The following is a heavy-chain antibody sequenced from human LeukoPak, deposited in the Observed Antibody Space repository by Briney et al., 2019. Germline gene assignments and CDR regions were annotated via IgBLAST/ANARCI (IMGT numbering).Heavy chain of an antibody. CDR3: ARHPPQYYYDSSGYYYFDDY. Sequence: ASVKVSCKASGYTCTGYYMHWVRQAPGQGLEWMGRINPNSGGTNYAQKFQGRVTMTRDTSISTANMELSRLRSDDTAVYYCARHPPQYYYDSSGYYYFDDYWGQGTLVTVSS. V-gene: IGHV1-2*06. J-gene: IGHJ4*02. D-gene: IGHD3-22*01. CDR2: INPNSGGT. CDR1: GYTCTGYY.